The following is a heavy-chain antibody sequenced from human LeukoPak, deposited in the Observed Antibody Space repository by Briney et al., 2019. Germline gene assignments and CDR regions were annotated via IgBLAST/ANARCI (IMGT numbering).Heavy chain of an antibody. CDR1: GYTFTSDA. CDR3: ARTRLYYYDSSASNWFDP. Sequence: AASVKVSCKASGYTFTSDAMNWVRQAPGQGLEWMGWINTNTGNPTYAQGFTGRFVFSLDTSVSTAYLQISSLKAEDTAVYYCARTRLYYYDSSASNWFDPWGQGTLVTVSS. J-gene: IGHJ5*02. D-gene: IGHD3-22*01. CDR2: INTNTGNP. V-gene: IGHV7-4-1*02.